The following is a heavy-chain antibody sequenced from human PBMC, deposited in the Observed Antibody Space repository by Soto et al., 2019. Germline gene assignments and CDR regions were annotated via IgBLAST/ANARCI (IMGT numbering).Heavy chain of an antibody. J-gene: IGHJ4*02. Sequence: SATLSLTCAISGDSVSSTSTAWSWIRQSPSRGLEWLGRTYYRSNWYTDYAVSVKSRITISPDTSKNQFSLQLNSVTPEDTAVYYCARGSYYSGWVWGQGTLVTVSS. CDR2: TYYRSNWYT. V-gene: IGHV6-1*01. D-gene: IGHD6-19*01. CDR1: GDSVSSTSTA. CDR3: ARGSYYSGWV.